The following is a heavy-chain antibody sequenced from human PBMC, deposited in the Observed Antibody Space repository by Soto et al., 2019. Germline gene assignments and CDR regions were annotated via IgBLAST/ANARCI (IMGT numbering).Heavy chain of an antibody. CDR2: IYYSGST. Sequence: PSETLSLTCTVSGGSISSYYWSWIRQPPGKGLEWIGYIYYSGSTNYNPSLKSRVTISVDTSKNQFSLKLSSVTAADTAVYYCARRIMITFGGVIDEYFDYRGKATLVTVSS. CDR3: ARRIMITFGGVIDEYFDY. J-gene: IGHJ4*02. V-gene: IGHV4-59*08. D-gene: IGHD3-16*02. CDR1: GGSISSYY.